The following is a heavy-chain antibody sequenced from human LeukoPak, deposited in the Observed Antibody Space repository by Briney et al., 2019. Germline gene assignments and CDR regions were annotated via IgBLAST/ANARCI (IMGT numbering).Heavy chain of an antibody. CDR2: ISYDGSKK. CDR3: AKGRQQWWTFDVLDI. D-gene: IGHD5-18*01. Sequence: GRSLRHSCAASRFTFNTYGMHWVRQAPGKGLEWMALISYDGSKKYYADSVKGRFTISRDNSESTLYLQMNSLRPEDTALYYCAKGRQQWWTFDVLDIWGQGTVVTVSS. J-gene: IGHJ3*02. V-gene: IGHV3-30*18. CDR1: RFTFNTYG.